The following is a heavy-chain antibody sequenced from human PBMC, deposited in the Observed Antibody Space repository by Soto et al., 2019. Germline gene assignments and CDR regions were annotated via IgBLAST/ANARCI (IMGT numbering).Heavy chain of an antibody. CDR3: AKAPLGVYGDYFDY. D-gene: IGHD4-17*01. J-gene: IGHJ4*02. CDR2: ISYDGSNK. Sequence: GGSLRLSCAASGFTFSSYGMHWVRQAPGKGLEWVAVISYDGSNKYYADSVKGRFTISRDNSKNTLYLQMNSLRAEDTAVYYCAKAPLGVYGDYFDYWGQGTLVTVSS. CDR1: GFTFSSYG. V-gene: IGHV3-30*18.